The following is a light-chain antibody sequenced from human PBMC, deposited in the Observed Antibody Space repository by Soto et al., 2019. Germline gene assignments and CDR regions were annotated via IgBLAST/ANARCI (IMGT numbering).Light chain of an antibody. J-gene: IGKJ1*01. CDR2: DAS. CDR1: QSIRTW. Sequence: DIQMTQSPSTLSASVGDRVTITCRASQSIRTWLAWYQQKPRKAPKLLIYDASSLKSGVPSRFSGGGSGTEFTFTSSSLQPDDFTSYYCQQYNTNPWTFGQGTKVDIK. CDR3: QQYNTNPWT. V-gene: IGKV1-5*01.